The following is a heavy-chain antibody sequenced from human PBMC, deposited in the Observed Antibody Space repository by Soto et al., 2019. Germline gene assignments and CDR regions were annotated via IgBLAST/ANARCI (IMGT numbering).Heavy chain of an antibody. V-gene: IGHV3-33*01. CDR1: GFTFSSYG. CDR2: IWSDGSNK. CDR3: ATDGGGAPFDY. D-gene: IGHD1-26*01. Sequence: QVQLVESGGGVVQPGRSLRLSCAASGFTFSSYGMHWVRQAPGKGLEWVAVIWSDGSNKDYADSVKARFSISRDNSKNMLYLQMNSLKAEDTAVYYGATDGGGAPFDYWGQGTLVTVSS. J-gene: IGHJ4*02.